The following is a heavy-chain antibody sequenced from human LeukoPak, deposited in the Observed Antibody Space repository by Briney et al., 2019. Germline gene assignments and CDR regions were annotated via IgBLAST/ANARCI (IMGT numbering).Heavy chain of an antibody. CDR1: GFTFSSYA. Sequence: GGSLRLSCAASGFTFSSYAMSWVRQAPGKGLEWVSAISGSGGSTYYADSVKGRFTISRDNSKNTLYLQMNSLRAEDTAVYYCAKAHCSSTSCYSYYGMDVWGQGTTVTVSS. D-gene: IGHD2-2*02. V-gene: IGHV3-23*01. J-gene: IGHJ6*02. CDR2: ISGSGGST. CDR3: AKAHCSSTSCYSYYGMDV.